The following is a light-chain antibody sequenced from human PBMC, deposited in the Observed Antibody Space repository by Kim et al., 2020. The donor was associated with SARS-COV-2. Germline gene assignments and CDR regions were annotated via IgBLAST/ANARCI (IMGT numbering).Light chain of an antibody. Sequence: AIQLTQSPSSLSASVGDRVTIACRASQGISSALAWYQQKPGKSPKLLIYDASNLENGVPSRFSGSGSETDFTLTISSLQAEDFAVYYCQQFNNYPNTFGQGTRLEIK. CDR1: QGISSA. CDR3: QQFNNYPNT. V-gene: IGKV1D-13*01. J-gene: IGKJ5*01. CDR2: DAS.